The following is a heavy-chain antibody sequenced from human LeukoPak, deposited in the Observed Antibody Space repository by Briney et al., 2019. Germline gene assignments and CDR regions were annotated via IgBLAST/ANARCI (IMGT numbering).Heavy chain of an antibody. CDR2: IIPIFGTA. J-gene: IGHJ6*02. Sequence: GASVKVSCKASGGTFSSYAISWVRQAPGQGLEWMGGIIPIFGTANYAQKFQGRVTITADKSTSTAYMELSSLRSEDTAVYYCARAGGALYGSGRTNYYYYGMDVWGQGTTVTVSS. CDR1: GGTFSSYA. D-gene: IGHD3-10*01. CDR3: ARAGGALYGSGRTNYYYYGMDV. V-gene: IGHV1-69*06.